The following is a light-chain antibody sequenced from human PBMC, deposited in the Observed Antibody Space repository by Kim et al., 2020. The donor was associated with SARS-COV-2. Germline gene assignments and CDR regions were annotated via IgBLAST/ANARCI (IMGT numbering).Light chain of an antibody. V-gene: IGLV6-57*01. CDR2: DNY. CDR1: SGSIASNY. CDR3: QSYDIYNQV. J-gene: IGLJ3*02. Sequence: NFMLTQPHCVSESPGKTVTISCTRSSGSIASNYVQWYQQRPGSSPTTVIYDNYQRPSGVPDRFSGSIDSSSNSASLTISGLKTEDEADYYCQSYDIYNQVFGGGTQLTVL.